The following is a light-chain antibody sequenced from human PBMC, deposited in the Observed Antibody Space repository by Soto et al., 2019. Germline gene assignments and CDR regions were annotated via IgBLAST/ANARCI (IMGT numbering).Light chain of an antibody. J-gene: IGKJ4*01. CDR3: QQFNVYPLT. CDR1: QGIRDF. Sequence: DIQLTQSPSFLSASVGDRVTITCRASQGIRDFLAWYQQKPAKAPKLLIYAASTLQAGVPTRFSGFASGTEFTLTIGNLQPADSATYYGQQFNVYPLTFGGGTKVEIK. V-gene: IGKV1-9*01. CDR2: AAS.